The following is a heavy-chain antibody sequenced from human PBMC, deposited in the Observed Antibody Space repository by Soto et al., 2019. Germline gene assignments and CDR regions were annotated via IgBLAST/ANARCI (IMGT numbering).Heavy chain of an antibody. CDR1: GVTCIGYS. D-gene: IGHD5-18*01. V-gene: IGHV3-21*01. CDR2: ISSSSSYI. J-gene: IGHJ4*02. CDR3: ARRGYSYGYGYYFDY. Sequence: GGSLRLSCAASGVTCIGYSMSWVRQAPGKGLEWVSSISSSSSYIYYADSVKGRFTISRDNAKNSLYLQMNSLRAEDTAVYYCARRGYSYGYGYYFDYWGQGTLVTVSS.